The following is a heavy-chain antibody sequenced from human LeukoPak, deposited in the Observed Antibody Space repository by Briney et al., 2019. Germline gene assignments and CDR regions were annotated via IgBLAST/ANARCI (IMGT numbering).Heavy chain of an antibody. J-gene: IGHJ6*03. CDR2: ISSSSSYI. V-gene: IGHV3-21*01. Sequence: GGSLRLSCAASGFTFSSYSMNWVRQAPGKGLEWVSSISSSSSYIYYADSVKGRFTISRDNAKNSLYLQMSSLRAEDTAVYYCARDTAMVNAYYYYYYYMDVWGKGTTVTVSS. CDR1: GFTFSSYS. D-gene: IGHD5-18*01. CDR3: ARDTAMVNAYYYYYYYMDV.